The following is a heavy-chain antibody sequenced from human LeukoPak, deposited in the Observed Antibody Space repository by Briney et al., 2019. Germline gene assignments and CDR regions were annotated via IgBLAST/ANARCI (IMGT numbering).Heavy chain of an antibody. Sequence: PGGSLRLSCTGSGFNFGDYAMSWVRQAPGKGLEWVGIIRSRLYGGAAEYGASVNGRFTVSRDDSQRIAYLQMNSLKTDDTAVYYCSRGLTESGAKYYSDHWGQGTLVTVSS. CDR1: GFNFGDYA. J-gene: IGHJ4*02. D-gene: IGHD4/OR15-4a*01. CDR2: IRSRLYGGAA. CDR3: SRGLTESGAKYYSDH. V-gene: IGHV3-49*04.